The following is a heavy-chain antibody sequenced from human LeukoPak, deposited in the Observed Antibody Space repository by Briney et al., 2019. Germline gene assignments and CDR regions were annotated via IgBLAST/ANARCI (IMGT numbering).Heavy chain of an antibody. CDR2: ISAYNGNT. CDR3: AREFRTPYCWYYYDSSGYALVDY. J-gene: IGHJ4*02. V-gene: IGHV1-18*01. D-gene: IGHD3-22*01. Sequence: ASVKVSCKASGYTFTSYGISWVRQAPGQGLEWMGWISAYNGNTNYAQKLQGRVTMTTDTSTSTAYMELRSLRSDDTAVYYCAREFRTPYCWYYYDSSGYALVDYWGQGTLVTVSS. CDR1: GYTFTSYG.